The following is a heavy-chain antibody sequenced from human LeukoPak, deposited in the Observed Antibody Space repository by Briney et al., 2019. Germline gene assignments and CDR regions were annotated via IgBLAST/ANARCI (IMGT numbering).Heavy chain of an antibody. CDR2: ISAYNGNT. J-gene: IGHJ4*02. V-gene: IGHV1-18*01. D-gene: IGHD3-3*01. CDR1: GYTFTSYG. Sequence: ASVKVSCKASGYTFTSYGISWVRQAPGQGLEWMGWISAYNGNTNYAQKLQGRVTMTTDTSTSTAYMELRSLRSDDTAVYYCARGGERITIFGVVITHNDYWGQGTLVTVSP. CDR3: ARGGERITIFGVVITHNDY.